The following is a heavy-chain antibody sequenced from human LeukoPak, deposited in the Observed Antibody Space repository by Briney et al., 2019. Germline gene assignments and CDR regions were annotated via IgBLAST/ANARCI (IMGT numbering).Heavy chain of an antibody. CDR1: GYTFTGYC. Sequence: ASVKVSCKASGYTFTGYCMHWVRQAPGQGLEWMGWINPKSGGTNYAQKFQGRVTMTRDTSISTTYMELSRLRSDDTAVYYCARDLGISGWYAPPLGYFDYWGQGTLVTVTS. CDR2: INPKSGGT. CDR3: ARDLGISGWYAPPLGYFDY. D-gene: IGHD6-19*01. J-gene: IGHJ4*02. V-gene: IGHV1-2*02.